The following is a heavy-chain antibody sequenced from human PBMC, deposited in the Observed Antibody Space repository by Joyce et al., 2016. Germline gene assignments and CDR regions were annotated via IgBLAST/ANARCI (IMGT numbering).Heavy chain of an antibody. V-gene: IGHV4-59*01. J-gene: IGHJ6*02. CDR2: ISHSGTA. Sequence: QVQLQESGPGLVKPSETLFLTCTVSGGSINTYYWSWIRQPPGKGLEWIVYISHSGTANYAPSRKSRVTISVDTAKNQISLKVTAVTAADTAVYYCARDRNEGYCTSARCYYYYYYGMDVWGQGTTVTVSS. CDR3: ARDRNEGYCTSARCYYYYYYGMDV. D-gene: IGHD2-2*01. CDR1: GGSINTYY.